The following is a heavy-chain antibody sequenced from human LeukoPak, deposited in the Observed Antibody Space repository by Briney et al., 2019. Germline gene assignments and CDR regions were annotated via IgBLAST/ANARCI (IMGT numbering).Heavy chain of an antibody. J-gene: IGHJ6*02. V-gene: IGHV3-21*01. Sequence: GGSLRLSCLASGFTFHSYTMNWVRQAQGKALEWVSTIGPVSSNIWIGDSLKGRFTISRDNPKNSLYLQMNSLRAEDTAVYYCVRDVSRRMGMDVWGQGTTVTVSS. CDR2: IGPVSSNI. CDR3: VRDVSRRMGMDV. D-gene: IGHD2-15*01. CDR1: GFTFHSYT.